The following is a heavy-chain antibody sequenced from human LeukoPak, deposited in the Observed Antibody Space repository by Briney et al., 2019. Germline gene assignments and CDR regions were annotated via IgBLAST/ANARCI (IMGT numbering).Heavy chain of an antibody. V-gene: IGHV3-23*01. Sequence: GGSLRLSCAASGFTSSSYAMSWVLQAPGKGLEWFSAISGSGGSTYYAASVKSRVTISRDNSKNTLYLQMNSLRAEDTAVYYCAKDRIDVLFYCGEGALVTVSS. CDR2: ISGSGGST. CDR1: GFTSSSYA. D-gene: IGHD2-8*02. CDR3: AKDRIDVLFY. J-gene: IGHJ4*02.